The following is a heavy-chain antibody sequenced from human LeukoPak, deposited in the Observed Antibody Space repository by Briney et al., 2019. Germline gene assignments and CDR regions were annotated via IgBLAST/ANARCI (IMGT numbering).Heavy chain of an antibody. CDR1: GFTFSTYW. CDR3: GGVGEYGSGGSGKGVDPFDF. V-gene: IGHV3-74*01. CDR2: IKPDGSST. Sequence: GGSLRLSCAASGFTFSTYWMYWVRQVAGKGLVWVSRIKPDGSSTEYADSVKGRFTISRDNAKNMLYLQMNSLRAEDTAVYYCGGVGEYGSGGSGKGVDPFDFGGKGQRTPVSS. J-gene: IGHJ3*01. D-gene: IGHD2-15*01.